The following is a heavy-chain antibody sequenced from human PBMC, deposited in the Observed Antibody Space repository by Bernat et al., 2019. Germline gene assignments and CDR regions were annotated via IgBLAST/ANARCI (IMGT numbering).Heavy chain of an antibody. Sequence: QVQLVESGGGVVQPGRSLRLSCAASGFTFSSYAMHWVRQAPGKGLEWVAVISYDGSNKYYADSVKGRFTISRDNSKNTLYLQMNSLRAEDTAVYYCARVRGGNSLAFDIWGQGTVVTVSS. V-gene: IGHV3-30-3*01. CDR1: GFTFSSYA. CDR3: ARVRGGNSLAFDI. J-gene: IGHJ3*02. CDR2: ISYDGSNK. D-gene: IGHD4-23*01.